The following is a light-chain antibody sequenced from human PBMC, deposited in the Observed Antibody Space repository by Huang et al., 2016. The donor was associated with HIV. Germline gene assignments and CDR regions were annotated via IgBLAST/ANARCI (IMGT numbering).Light chain of an antibody. Sequence: DIQMTQSPSSLSASIGDRVTITCRASQSISNYLNWYQQILGKAPKLLIYAASSLQSGVPSRFSGSGSGTDFTLTISSLQPEDFATYYCQQSYSSPLFTFGPGTKVDIK. V-gene: IGKV1-39*01. CDR1: QSISNY. J-gene: IGKJ3*01. CDR2: AAS. CDR3: QQSYSSPLFT.